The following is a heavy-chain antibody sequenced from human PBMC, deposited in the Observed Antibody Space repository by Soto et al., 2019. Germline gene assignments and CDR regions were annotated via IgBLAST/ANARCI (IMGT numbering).Heavy chain of an antibody. CDR1: GYTFTHYY. V-gene: IGHV1-46*01. D-gene: IGHD2-21*01. Sequence: QVQLVQSGAEVRKPGASVKLSCQASGYTFTHYYIHWVRQAPGQGLECLGIINPDTGTTSYAQTSQGRVTLTTDTSASTVYLELSGLAAEDTAVYYCASCPIYGGDSYFAYWGQGTLVTVSS. CDR3: ASCPIYGGDSYFAY. CDR2: INPDTGTT. J-gene: IGHJ4*02.